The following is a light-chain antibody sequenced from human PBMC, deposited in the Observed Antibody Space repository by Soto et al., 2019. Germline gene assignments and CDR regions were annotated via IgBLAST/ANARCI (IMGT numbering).Light chain of an antibody. V-gene: IGLV1-51*01. Sequence: QSVLTQPPSVSAAPGQKVTISCSGSSSNIGNNFVSWYQHLPGTAPKLLIYDSNKRPSGIPDRFSGSKSGTSATLGITGLQAGDEADYYCATWDASLSAVVFGGGTKVTVL. CDR2: DSN. CDR1: SSNIGNNF. CDR3: ATWDASLSAVV. J-gene: IGLJ2*01.